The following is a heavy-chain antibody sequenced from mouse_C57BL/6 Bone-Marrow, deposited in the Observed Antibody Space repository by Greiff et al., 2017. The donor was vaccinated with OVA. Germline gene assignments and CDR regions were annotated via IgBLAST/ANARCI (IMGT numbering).Heavy chain of an antibody. CDR2: IWSGGST. D-gene: IGHD2-5*01. V-gene: IGHV2-2*01. J-gene: IGHJ3*01. CDR3: ARNSNYLSFAY. CDR1: GFSLTSYG. Sequence: QVQLQQSGPGLVQPSQSLSITCTVSGFSLTSYGVHWVRQFPGKGLEWLGVIWSGGSTDYNAAFISRLSISKDNSKSQVFFKMNSLQADDTAIYYCARNSNYLSFAYWGQGTLVTVSA.